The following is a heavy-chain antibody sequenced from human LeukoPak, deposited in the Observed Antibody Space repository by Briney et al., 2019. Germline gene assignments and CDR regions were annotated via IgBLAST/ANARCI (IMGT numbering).Heavy chain of an antibody. CDR3: ASSDVWDIVVVVAAT. Sequence: SETLSLTCAVYGGSFSGYYWSWIRQPPGKGLEWIGEINHSGSTNYNPSLKSRVTISVDTSKNQFPLKLSSVTAADTAVYYCASSDVWDIVVVVAATWGQGTLVTVSS. V-gene: IGHV4-34*01. CDR1: GGSFSGYY. CDR2: INHSGST. D-gene: IGHD2-15*01. J-gene: IGHJ5*02.